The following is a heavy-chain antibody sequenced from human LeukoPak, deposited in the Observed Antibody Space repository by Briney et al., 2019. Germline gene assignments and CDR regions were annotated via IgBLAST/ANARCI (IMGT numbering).Heavy chain of an antibody. V-gene: IGHV3-23*01. CDR1: GFTFSSCA. CDR3: AKDGYYDSSGY. CDR2: ISGRGGST. D-gene: IGHD3-22*01. J-gene: IGHJ4*02. Sequence: PGGSLRLSCAASGFTFSSCAMSWVRQAPGKGLEWVSVISGRGGSTYYADSVKGRFTISRDNSKNTVYLEMNSLRAEDTAVYYCAKDGYYDSSGYWGQGTLVTVSS.